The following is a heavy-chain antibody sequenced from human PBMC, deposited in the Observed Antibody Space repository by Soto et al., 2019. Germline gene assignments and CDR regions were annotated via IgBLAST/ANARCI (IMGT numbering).Heavy chain of an antibody. D-gene: IGHD2-8*01. CDR2: VRDSGSNT. Sequence: GGSLRLSCAASGFTFTTYDMTWVRQAPGKGLEWVSSVRDSGSNTYYADSVKGRFTIFRDNSKNTLYLQMDSLRAEDTALYYCAKDRCTTGVCDFDYWGQGILVTVSS. V-gene: IGHV3-23*01. CDR3: AKDRCTTGVCDFDY. CDR1: GFTFTTYD. J-gene: IGHJ4*02.